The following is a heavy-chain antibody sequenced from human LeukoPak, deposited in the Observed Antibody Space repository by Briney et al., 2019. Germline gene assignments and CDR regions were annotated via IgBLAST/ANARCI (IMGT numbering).Heavy chain of an antibody. J-gene: IGHJ4*02. CDR3: ARQTFGALYFDS. Sequence: SQTLFLTCIVSGGSISRGSYYWNWIRQPAGKGLEWMGRVYNSGSTNYNPSLKSRVTISTDMSKNQFSLKLSSVTAADTAVYYCARQTFGALYFDSWGQGTLVTVSS. V-gene: IGHV4-61*02. CDR2: VYNSGST. CDR1: GGSISRGSYY. D-gene: IGHD3-10*01.